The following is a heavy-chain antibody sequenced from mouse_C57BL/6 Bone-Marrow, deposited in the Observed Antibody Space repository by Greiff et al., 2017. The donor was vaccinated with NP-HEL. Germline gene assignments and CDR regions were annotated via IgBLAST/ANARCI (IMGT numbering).Heavy chain of an antibody. CDR3: TTNHYGHRSYYAMDY. CDR1: GFNIKDDY. Sequence: VQLQQSGAELVRPGASVKLSCTASGFNIKDDYMHWVKQRPEQGLEWIGWIDPENGDTEYASKFQGKATLTAGTSSNTASLQLSSLTSEYTAVYYCTTNHYGHRSYYAMDYWGQGTSVTVSS. J-gene: IGHJ4*01. V-gene: IGHV14-4*01. CDR2: IDPENGDT. D-gene: IGHD1-1*02.